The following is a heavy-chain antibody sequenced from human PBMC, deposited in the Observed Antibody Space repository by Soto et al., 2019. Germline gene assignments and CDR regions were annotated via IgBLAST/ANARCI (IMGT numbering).Heavy chain of an antibody. CDR3: ARLIGNSWLDS. J-gene: IGHJ5*01. CDR2: TYYRSKWYN. D-gene: IGHD2-8*01. V-gene: IGHV6-1*01. CDR1: GDSVSSNSAT. Sequence: SQTLSLTCAISGDSVSSNSATWTWIRQSPSRGLEWLGRTYYRSKWYNDYAVSVKGRITINPDTSKNHFSLQLNSVTPDDTAVYYCARLIGNSWLDSWGQGTLVTVSS.